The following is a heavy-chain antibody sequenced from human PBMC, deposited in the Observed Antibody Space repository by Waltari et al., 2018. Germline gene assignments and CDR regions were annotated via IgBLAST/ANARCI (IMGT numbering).Heavy chain of an antibody. V-gene: IGHV1-69*12. J-gene: IGHJ4*02. D-gene: IGHD2-21*01. CDR2: IIPTVGLA. Sequence: QVQLVQSGAEVKKPGSSVKVSCKASGVTFSSYSISWVRKVPGQGLEWMGGIIPTVGLAHYAQKFQGRVTMTADESPSTSYIALRSLSSEDTAVYYCARFSGGDGDYFDHWGQGSLVTVSS. CDR3: ARFSGGDGDYFDH. CDR1: GVTFSSYS.